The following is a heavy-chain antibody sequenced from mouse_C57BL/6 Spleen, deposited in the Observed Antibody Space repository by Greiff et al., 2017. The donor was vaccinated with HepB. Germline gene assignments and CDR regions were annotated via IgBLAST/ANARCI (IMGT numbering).Heavy chain of an antibody. CDR1: GYSFTGYF. J-gene: IGHJ4*01. CDR3: ARSGLDYYAMDY. V-gene: IGHV1-20*01. D-gene: IGHD3-1*01. Sequence: EVQLKESGPELVKPGDSVKISCKASGYSFTGYFMNWVMQSHGKSLEWIGRINPYNGDTFYNQKFKGKATLTVDKSSSTAHMELRSLTSEDSAVYYCARSGLDYYAMDYWGQGTSVTVSS. CDR2: INPYNGDT.